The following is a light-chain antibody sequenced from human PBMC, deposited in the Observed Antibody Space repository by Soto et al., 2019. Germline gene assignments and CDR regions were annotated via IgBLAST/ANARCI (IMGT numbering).Light chain of an antibody. CDR1: SSDVGTYNY. V-gene: IGLV2-8*01. CDR2: EVS. Sequence: QSALTQPPSASGSPGQSVTISCTGTSSDVGTYNYVSWYQQHPGKVPKVMIYEVSKRPSGVPDRFSGSKSGNTASLTVSGLQAEDEADYYCSSYAGSNNLVVFGGGTKVTVL. CDR3: SSYAGSNNLVV. J-gene: IGLJ2*01.